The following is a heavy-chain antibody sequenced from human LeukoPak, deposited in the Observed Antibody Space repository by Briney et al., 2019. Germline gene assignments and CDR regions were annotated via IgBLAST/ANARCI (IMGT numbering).Heavy chain of an antibody. D-gene: IGHD4-17*01. Sequence: ASVKVSCKASGYTFISYGISWVRQAPGQGLEWMGWISTYNGNTNYAQKLQGRVTMTTDTSTSTAYMELWSLRSDDTAVYYCARTTTDGAGRPLFDYWGQGTLVTVSS. J-gene: IGHJ4*02. CDR3: ARTTTDGAGRPLFDY. CDR2: ISTYNGNT. CDR1: GYTFISYG. V-gene: IGHV1-18*01.